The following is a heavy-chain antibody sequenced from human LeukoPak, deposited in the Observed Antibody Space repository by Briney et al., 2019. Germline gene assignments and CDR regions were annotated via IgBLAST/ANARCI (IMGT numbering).Heavy chain of an antibody. CDR3: AAAYGEGWFDP. CDR1: GFNLSTYG. Sequence: GGSLRLSCAASGFNLSTYGMHWVRQAPGKGLEWVADIWYDGNSKFYADSVKGRFTISRVNSKNTVHLQMYSLRDEDTAVYYCAAAYGEGWFDPWGQGTQVTVSS. CDR2: IWYDGNSK. V-gene: IGHV3-33*01. J-gene: IGHJ5*02. D-gene: IGHD4-17*01.